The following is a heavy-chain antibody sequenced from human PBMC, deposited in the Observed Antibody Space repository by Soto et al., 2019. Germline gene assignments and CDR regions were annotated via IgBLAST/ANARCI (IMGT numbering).Heavy chain of an antibody. CDR2: IYSTGKT. Sequence: QVQLQESGPGLVKPSQTLSLTCTVSGGSVSRSDYYWSWIRQPPGKGLEWIGYIYSTGKTYYNPSLTSRRTISLHAPSNLFSLRLPSVTAPDTAVYSCPRGYYQSSDHYVGSPIFDYSGQGTLVPVS. V-gene: IGHV4-30-4*01. J-gene: IGHJ4*02. CDR1: GGSVSRSDYY. CDR3: PRGYYQSSDHYVGSPIFDY. D-gene: IGHD3-22*01.